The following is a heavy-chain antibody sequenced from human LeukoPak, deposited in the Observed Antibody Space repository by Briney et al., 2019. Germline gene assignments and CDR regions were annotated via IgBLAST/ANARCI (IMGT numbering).Heavy chain of an antibody. CDR3: ARGAPIAVAGTGGAYYYYYYGMDV. CDR1: GYTFTSYA. Sequence: ASVKVSCKASGYTFTSYAMHWVRQAPGQRLEWMGWINAGNGNTKYSQKFQGRVTITRDTSASTAYMELSSLRSEDTAVYYCARGAPIAVAGTGGAYYYYYYGMDVWGQGTTVTVSS. V-gene: IGHV1-3*01. D-gene: IGHD6-19*01. J-gene: IGHJ6*02. CDR2: INAGNGNT.